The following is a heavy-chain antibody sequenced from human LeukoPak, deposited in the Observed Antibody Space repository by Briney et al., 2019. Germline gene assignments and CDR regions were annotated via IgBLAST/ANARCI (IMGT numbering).Heavy chain of an antibody. D-gene: IGHD3-10*01. CDR2: INPSGGST. CDR1: GYTFTSYY. J-gene: IGHJ4*02. V-gene: IGHV1-46*01. Sequence: ASVKVSCKASGYTFTSYYMHWVRQAPGQGLEWMGIINPSGGSTSYAQKFQGRVTMTRDTSTSTVYMELSSLRSEDTAVYYCARDRYYYGSGSYWTVDYWGQGTLVTVSS. CDR3: ARDRYYYGSGSYWTVDY.